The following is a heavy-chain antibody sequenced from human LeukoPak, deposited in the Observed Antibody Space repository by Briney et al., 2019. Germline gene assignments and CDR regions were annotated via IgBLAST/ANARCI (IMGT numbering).Heavy chain of an antibody. CDR2: ISYDGSNK. D-gene: IGHD2-8*01. Sequence: GGSLRLSCAASGFTFSSYAMHWVRQAPGKGPEWVAVISYDGSNKYYADSVKGRFTISRDNSKNTLYLQMNSLRAEDTAVYYCARATRDIVLMVYATEIDYWGQGTLVTVSS. CDR3: ARATRDIVLMVYATEIDY. J-gene: IGHJ4*02. V-gene: IGHV3-30-3*01. CDR1: GFTFSSYA.